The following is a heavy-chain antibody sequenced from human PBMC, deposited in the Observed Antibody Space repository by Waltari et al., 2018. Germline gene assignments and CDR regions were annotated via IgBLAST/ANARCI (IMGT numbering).Heavy chain of an antibody. CDR1: GFNFRRYG. CDR3: ARVATKTYSSPVPGRPYYYGMDV. J-gene: IGHJ6*02. CDR2: INSDGSST. D-gene: IGHD6-13*01. V-gene: IGHV3-74*01. Sequence: EEQLVESGGGLVQPGESLSLSCAASGFNFRRYGMDWVRQAPGKGLVWVSRINSDGSSTIYAESVKGRFTISRDNAKNTLYVQMNRLRAEDTAVYYCARVATKTYSSPVPGRPYYYGMDVWGQGTTVTVSS.